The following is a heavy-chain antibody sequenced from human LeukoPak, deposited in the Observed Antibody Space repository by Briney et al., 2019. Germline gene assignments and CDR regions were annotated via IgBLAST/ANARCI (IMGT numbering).Heavy chain of an antibody. CDR1: GGSISSYY. CDR2: ISYSGST. CDR3: ARGFDSKSTYFDY. D-gene: IGHD5-12*01. J-gene: IGHJ4*02. Sequence: SETLSLSCTVSGGSISSYYWNWIRQPPGKGLEWIGYISYSGSTNYNPSLKSRVTISLDTSKNQFSLKVRSVTAADTAVYYCARGFDSKSTYFDYWGQGTLVTVSS. V-gene: IGHV4-59*01.